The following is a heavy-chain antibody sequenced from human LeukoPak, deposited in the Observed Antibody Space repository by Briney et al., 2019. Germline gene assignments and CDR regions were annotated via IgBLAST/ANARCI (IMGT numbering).Heavy chain of an antibody. Sequence: GGSLRLSCAASGFTFSSYNMNWVRQAPGKGLEWVSSITSSSSHIYYADSVKGRFTISRDNARNSLYLQMHSLRAEDTAVYYCARGADGVSSNSRGWFDPWGQGTLVTVSS. CDR2: ITSSSSHI. CDR3: ARGADGVSSNSRGWFDP. J-gene: IGHJ5*02. CDR1: GFTFSSYN. V-gene: IGHV3-21*01. D-gene: IGHD2-15*01.